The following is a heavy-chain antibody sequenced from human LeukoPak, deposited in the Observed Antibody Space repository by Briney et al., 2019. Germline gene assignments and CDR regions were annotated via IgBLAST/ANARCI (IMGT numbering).Heavy chain of an antibody. D-gene: IGHD1-26*01. V-gene: IGHV4-59*08. Sequence: PSETLSLTCTVSGGSISSYYWSWIRQPPGEGLEWIGYIYYSGSTNYNPSLKSRVTISVDTSKNQFSLRLSSVTAADTAVYYCARTAFGGTFPYYYYYMDVWGKGTTVTVSS. J-gene: IGHJ6*03. CDR3: ARTAFGGTFPYYYYYMDV. CDR2: IYYSGST. CDR1: GGSISSYY.